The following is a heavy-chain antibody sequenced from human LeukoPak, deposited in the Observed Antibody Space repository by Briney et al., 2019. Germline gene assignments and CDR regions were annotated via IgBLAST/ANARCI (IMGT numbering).Heavy chain of an antibody. Sequence: GGSLRLSCAASGFTFSSYEMNWVRQAPGKGLEWVSYISSSGSTIYYADSVKGRFTISRDNAKNSLYLQMNSLRAEDTAVYYCARGGVDSSSWCSPRALVDYWGQGTLVTVSS. D-gene: IGHD6-13*01. CDR2: ISSSGSTI. V-gene: IGHV3-48*03. J-gene: IGHJ4*02. CDR3: ARGGVDSSSWCSPRALVDY. CDR1: GFTFSSYE.